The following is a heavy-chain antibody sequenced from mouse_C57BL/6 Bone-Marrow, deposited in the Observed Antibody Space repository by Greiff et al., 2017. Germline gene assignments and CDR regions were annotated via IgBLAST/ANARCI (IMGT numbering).Heavy chain of an antibody. V-gene: IGHV1-69*01. J-gene: IGHJ3*01. CDR3: ARSWKFAY. CDR2: IDPSDSYT. Sequence: VKLQQPGAELVMPGASVKLSCKASGYTFTSYWMHWVKQRPGQGLEWIGEIDPSDSYTNYNQKFKGKSTLTVDKSSSTAYMQLSSLTSEDSAVYYCARSWKFAYWGQGTLVTVSA. CDR1: GYTFTSYW.